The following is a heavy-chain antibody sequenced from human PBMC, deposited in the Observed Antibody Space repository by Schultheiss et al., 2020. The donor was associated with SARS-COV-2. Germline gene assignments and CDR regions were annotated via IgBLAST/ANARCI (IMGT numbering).Heavy chain of an antibody. V-gene: IGHV4-59*12. D-gene: IGHD6-13*01. J-gene: IGHJ2*01. CDR1: GGSISNYY. CDR2: ISYSGST. CDR3: ARTPGESSSHFHWYLDV. Sequence: SETLSLTCTVSGGSISNYYWSWIRQPPGKGLEWIGYISYSGSTNYNPSLKSRVTISVDTSKKQFSLKVTSVTAADTAVYYCARTPGESSSHFHWYLDVWGRGTLVTVSS.